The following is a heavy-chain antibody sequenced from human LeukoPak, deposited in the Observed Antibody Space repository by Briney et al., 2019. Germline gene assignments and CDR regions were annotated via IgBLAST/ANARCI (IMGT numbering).Heavy chain of an antibody. CDR2: INQDGSDR. CDR3: LGSSWPYEY. CDR1: GFTFSTYW. Sequence: GESLRLSCAASGFTFSTYWMTWVRQAPGQGLEWVANINQDGSDRYYVDSVKGRFTISRDNAKNTLYLQMDSLRAEDTAVYCCLGSSWPYEYWGQGTRVTVSS. V-gene: IGHV3-7*01. D-gene: IGHD2-2*01. J-gene: IGHJ4*02.